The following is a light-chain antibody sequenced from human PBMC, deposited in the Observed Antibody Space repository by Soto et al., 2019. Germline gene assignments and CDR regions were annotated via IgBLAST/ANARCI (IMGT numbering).Light chain of an antibody. J-gene: IGKJ1*01. Sequence: EVVLTQSPGTLSLSPGGRATLSCRASQSVSRRLAWYQQRPGQSPRLLISGASMRASGVPVRFIGSGSGTDFTLTISRLEPEDFAVYYCQQYGRSPTTFGQGTKVDIK. CDR2: GAS. V-gene: IGKV3-20*01. CDR3: QQYGRSPTT. CDR1: QSVSRR.